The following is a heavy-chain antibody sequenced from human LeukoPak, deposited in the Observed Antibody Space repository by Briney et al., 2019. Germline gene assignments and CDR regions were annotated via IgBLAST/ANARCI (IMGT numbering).Heavy chain of an antibody. V-gene: IGHV1-2*02. J-gene: IGHJ3*02. CDR1: GYTFTGYY. CDR3: ARGQYYDILTGYYNLEVDAFDI. CDR2: INPNSGGT. D-gene: IGHD3-9*01. Sequence: GASVKVSCKASGYTFTGYYMHWVRQAPGQGLEWMGWINPNSGGTNYAQKFQGRVTMTRDTSISTAYMGLSRLRSDDTAVYYCARGQYYDILTGYYNLEVDAFDIWGQGTMVTVSS.